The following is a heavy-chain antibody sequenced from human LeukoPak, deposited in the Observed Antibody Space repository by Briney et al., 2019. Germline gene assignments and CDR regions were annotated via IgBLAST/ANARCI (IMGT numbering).Heavy chain of an antibody. V-gene: IGHV3-23*01. Sequence: GGSLRLSCTASGFTFSTYTVSWVRQAPGEGLQWVSGILSSGATYYADSVKGRFTISRDNSKNTLFLQMSSLRADDTAVYYCAKDRIYGDGLWDFDYWGQGTLVTFSS. CDR3: AKDRIYGDGLWDFDY. D-gene: IGHD4-17*01. CDR2: ILSSGAT. CDR1: GFTFSTYT. J-gene: IGHJ4*02.